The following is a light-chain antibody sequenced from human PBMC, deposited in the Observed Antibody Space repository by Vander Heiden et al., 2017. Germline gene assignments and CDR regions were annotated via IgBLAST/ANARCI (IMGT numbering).Light chain of an antibody. V-gene: IGKV1-39*01. Sequence: DIQMTQSPSSLSASVGDRVTITCRASQSISTYLDWYQQKPGKAPKPLIYAASSLQSGVPSRFSGSGSGTEFTLTISSLQPEDFATYYCQQSYSNPITFGQGTRLDIK. CDR2: AAS. J-gene: IGKJ5*01. CDR3: QQSYSNPIT. CDR1: QSISTY.